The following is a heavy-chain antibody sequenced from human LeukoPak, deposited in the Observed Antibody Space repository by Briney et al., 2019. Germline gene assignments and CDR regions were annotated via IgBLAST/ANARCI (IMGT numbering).Heavy chain of an antibody. D-gene: IGHD3-22*01. J-gene: IGHJ4*02. CDR1: GASISTNY. Sequence: PSETLSLTCTVSGASISTNYWSWVRQPAGKGLEWVGRIYASGTTNYTPSLKGRVTMSVDTSKNQFSLNLSSVTAADTAMYYCARDSYYEGSGYTFDYWGQGTLVSVSS. V-gene: IGHV4-4*07. CDR2: IYASGTT. CDR3: ARDSYYEGSGYTFDY.